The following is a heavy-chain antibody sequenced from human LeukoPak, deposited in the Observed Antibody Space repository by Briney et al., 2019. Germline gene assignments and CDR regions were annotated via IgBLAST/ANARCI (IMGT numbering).Heavy chain of an antibody. J-gene: IGHJ4*02. Sequence: SQTLSLTCAVSGGSISSGGYSWSWIRQPPGKGLEWIGYIYHSGSTYYNPSLKSRVTISVDRSKNQFSLKLSSVTAADTAVYYCASSGGGEPYYFDYWGQGTLVTVSS. CDR1: GGSISSGGYS. V-gene: IGHV4-30-2*01. D-gene: IGHD1-14*01. CDR3: ASSGGGEPYYFDY. CDR2: IYHSGST.